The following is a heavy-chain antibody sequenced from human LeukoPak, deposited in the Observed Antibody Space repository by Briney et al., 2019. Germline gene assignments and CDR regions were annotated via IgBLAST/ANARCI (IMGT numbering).Heavy chain of an antibody. Sequence: GGSLRLSCTASGFTFGDYLMNWFRQAPGKGLEWIGFISGGTTECAASVKGRFTISRDDSTSIAYLQMNSLTTEDTAVYYCSRGSGWLSVYWGQGTLVTVSS. V-gene: IGHV3-49*03. D-gene: IGHD6-19*01. CDR1: GFTFGDYL. CDR2: ISGGTT. J-gene: IGHJ4*02. CDR3: SRGSGWLSVY.